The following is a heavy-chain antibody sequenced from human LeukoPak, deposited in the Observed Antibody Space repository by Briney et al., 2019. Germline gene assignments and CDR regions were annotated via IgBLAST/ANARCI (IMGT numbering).Heavy chain of an antibody. D-gene: IGHD7-27*01. CDR2: ISSNGGTT. CDR3: VKDHDWGAFHI. Sequence: PGGSLRLSGSASGFTFSTYAMHWVRQAPGKGLEYVSGISSNGGTTYYADSVKGRFTISRDNSKNTLYLQMSSLRAEDTAVYYCVKDHDWGAFHIWGQGTMVTVSS. J-gene: IGHJ3*02. CDR1: GFTFSTYA. V-gene: IGHV3-64D*06.